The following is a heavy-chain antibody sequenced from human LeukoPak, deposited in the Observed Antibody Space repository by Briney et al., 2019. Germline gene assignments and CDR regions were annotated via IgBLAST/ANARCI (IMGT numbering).Heavy chain of an antibody. V-gene: IGHV4-4*07. J-gene: IGHJ4*02. CDR2: IYTSGST. D-gene: IGHD5-12*01. CDR1: GGSISSYY. CDR3: ARGGYSGYDY. Sequence: SETLSLTCTVSGGSISSYYWSWIRQPAGKGLEWIGRIYTSGSTNYNPSLKSRVTISVDTSKNQFSLKLSSTAADTAVYYCARGGYSGYDYWGQGTLVTVSS.